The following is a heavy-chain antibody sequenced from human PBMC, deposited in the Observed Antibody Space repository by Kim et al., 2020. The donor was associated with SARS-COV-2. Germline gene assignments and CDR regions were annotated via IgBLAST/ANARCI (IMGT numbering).Heavy chain of an antibody. CDR2: INPSGGST. J-gene: IGHJ6*02. CDR3: ASDIVVVVAATQGYYYYGMDV. D-gene: IGHD2-15*01. V-gene: IGHV1-46*01. CDR1: GYTFTSYY. Sequence: ASVKVSCKASGYTFTSYYMHWVRQAPGQGLEWMGIINPSGGSTSYAQKFQGRVTMTRDTSTSTVYMELSSLRSEDTAVYYCASDIVVVVAATQGYYYYGMDVWGQGTTVTVSS.